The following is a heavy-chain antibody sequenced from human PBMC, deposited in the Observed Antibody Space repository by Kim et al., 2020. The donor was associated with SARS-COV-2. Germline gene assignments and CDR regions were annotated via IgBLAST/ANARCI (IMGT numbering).Heavy chain of an antibody. CDR2: IYYSGST. V-gene: IGHV4-39*01. D-gene: IGHD4-17*01. CDR3: ARGKATVTPYNWFDP. Sequence: SETLSLTCTVSGGSISSSSYYWGWIRQPPGKGLEWIGSIYYSGSTYYNPSLKSRVTISVDTSKNQFSLKLSSVTAADTAVYYCARGKATVTPYNWFDPWGQGTLVTVSS. J-gene: IGHJ5*02. CDR1: GGSISSSSYY.